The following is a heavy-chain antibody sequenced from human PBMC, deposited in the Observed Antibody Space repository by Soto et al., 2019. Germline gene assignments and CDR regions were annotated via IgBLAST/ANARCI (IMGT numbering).Heavy chain of an antibody. CDR1: GDSISTHY. Sequence: SETLSLTCTVSGDSISTHYWSWIRQPPGKGLQWIGYIFYRGGTAYNPSLKSRVTISLDMSKKQFSLKLSSVTAADTATYYCARLQMVRKLIAYWGQGTLVTVSS. CDR3: ARLQMVRKLIAY. J-gene: IGHJ4*02. CDR2: IFYRGGT. V-gene: IGHV4-59*11. D-gene: IGHD4-4*01.